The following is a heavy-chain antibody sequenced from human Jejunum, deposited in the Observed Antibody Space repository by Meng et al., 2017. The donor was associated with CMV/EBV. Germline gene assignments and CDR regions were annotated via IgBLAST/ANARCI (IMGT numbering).Heavy chain of an antibody. CDR2: LQYDGSSE. D-gene: IGHD1-26*01. J-gene: IGHJ2*01. V-gene: IGHV3-30*04. Sequence: FSFGDYAMHWVRQAPGKGLEWLAVLQYDGSSENYTDSVKGRFTISRDNPNNTLYLHMNSLRPDDTAIYYCAKDRGSGSTWYWHFDLWGRGTLVTVSS. CDR3: AKDRGSGSTWYWHFDL. CDR1: FSFGDYA.